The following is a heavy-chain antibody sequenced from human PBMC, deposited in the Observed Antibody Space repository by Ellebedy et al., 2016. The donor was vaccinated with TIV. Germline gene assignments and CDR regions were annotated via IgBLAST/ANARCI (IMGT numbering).Heavy chain of an antibody. CDR3: ARAASGYYEAYYFDY. CDR1: GGSISSGGYY. J-gene: IGHJ4*02. CDR2: IYYSGST. D-gene: IGHD3-22*01. V-gene: IGHV4-31*03. Sequence: LRLXCTVSGGSISSGGYYWSWIRQHPGKGLEWIGYIYYSGSTYYNPSLKSRVTISVDTSKNQFSLKLSSVTAADTAVYYCARAASGYYEAYYFDYWGQGTLVTVSS.